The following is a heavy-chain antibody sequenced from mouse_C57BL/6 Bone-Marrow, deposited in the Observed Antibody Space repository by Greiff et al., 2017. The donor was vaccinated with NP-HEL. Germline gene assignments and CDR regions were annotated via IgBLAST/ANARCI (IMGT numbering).Heavy chain of an antibody. V-gene: IGHV1-81*01. Sequence: QVQLQQSGAELARPGASVKLSCKASGYTFTSYGISWVKQRTGQGLEWIGEIYPRSGNTYYTEKFKGKATLTADKSSSTAYMELRSLTSEDSAVYFCARGELPGFAYWGQGTLVTVSA. CDR1: GYTFTSYG. J-gene: IGHJ3*01. CDR3: ARGELPGFAY. CDR2: IYPRSGNT.